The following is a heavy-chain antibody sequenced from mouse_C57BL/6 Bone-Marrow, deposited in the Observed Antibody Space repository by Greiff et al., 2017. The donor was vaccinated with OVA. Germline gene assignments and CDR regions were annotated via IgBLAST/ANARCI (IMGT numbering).Heavy chain of an antibody. D-gene: IGHD1-1*01. CDR1: GYSFTDYN. CDR2: INPNYDTT. Sequence: VQLQQSGPELVKPGASVKISCKASGYSFTDYNMNWVKQSNGKSLEWIGVINPNYDTTSYNQKFKGKATLTVDPSASTAYMQLNSLTSEDSAVYYCARITTVVAPFDYWGQGTTLTVSA. J-gene: IGHJ2*01. V-gene: IGHV1-39*01. CDR3: ARITTVVAPFDY.